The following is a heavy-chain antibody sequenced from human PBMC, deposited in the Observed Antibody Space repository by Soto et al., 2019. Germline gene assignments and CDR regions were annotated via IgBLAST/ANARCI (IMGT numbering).Heavy chain of an antibody. J-gene: IGHJ6*02. V-gene: IGHV3-23*01. CDR1: GFTFSSYA. CDR2: ISGSGGST. CDR3: ATLFAPRGILDYYGMDV. D-gene: IGHD3-3*01. Sequence: GGSLRLSCAASGFTFSSYAMSWVRQVPGKGLEWVSAISGSGGSTYYADSVKGRFTISRDNSKNTLYLQMNSLRAEDTAVYYSATLFAPRGILDYYGMDVWGQGTTVTVSS.